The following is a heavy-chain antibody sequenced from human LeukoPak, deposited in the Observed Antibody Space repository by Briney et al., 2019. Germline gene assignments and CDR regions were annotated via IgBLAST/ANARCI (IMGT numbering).Heavy chain of an antibody. V-gene: IGHV4-38-2*02. CDR2: VYHNGET. CDR1: GYSITTNYY. J-gene: IGHJ6*03. D-gene: IGHD1-26*01. Sequence: SETPSLTCTVSGYSITTNYYWAWIRPSPGTGLEWIGSVYHNGETYYNPSLKSRVIISVDTSKNEFSLRLTSVTAADTAVYYCVTPRSWELSDMAVWGKGTTVIVSS. CDR3: VTPRSWELSDMAV.